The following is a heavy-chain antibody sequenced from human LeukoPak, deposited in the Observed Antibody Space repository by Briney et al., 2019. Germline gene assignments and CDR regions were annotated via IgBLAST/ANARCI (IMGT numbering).Heavy chain of an antibody. J-gene: IGHJ4*02. Sequence: PGGSLRLSCAASGFTFSSYAMSWVRQAPGKGLEWVSAISGSGGSTYYADSVKGRFTISRDNSRNTLYPQMNTLRAEDTAVYYCARGRKYCSSTSSCYAGDFDYWGQGTLVTVSS. CDR1: GFTFSSYA. V-gene: IGHV3-23*01. CDR2: ISGSGGST. D-gene: IGHD2-2*01. CDR3: ARGRKYCSSTSSCYAGDFDY.